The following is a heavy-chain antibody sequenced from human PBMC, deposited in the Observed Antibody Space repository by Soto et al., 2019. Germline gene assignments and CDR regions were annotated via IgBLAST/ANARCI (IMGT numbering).Heavy chain of an antibody. J-gene: IGHJ4*02. CDR2: ISAYNGNT. Sequence: QVQLVQSGAEVKKPGASVKVSCKASGYTFTSYGISWVRQAPGQGLEWMGWISAYNGNTNYAQKLQGRVTMTTHTSTSTDYMELRSLRSDDTAVYYCATTQPMVAELFDYWGQGTLVTVSS. CDR1: GYTFTSYG. CDR3: ATTQPMVAELFDY. V-gene: IGHV1-18*01. D-gene: IGHD2-8*01.